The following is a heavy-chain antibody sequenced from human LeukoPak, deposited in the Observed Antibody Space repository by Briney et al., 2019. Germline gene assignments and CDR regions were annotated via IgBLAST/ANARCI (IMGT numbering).Heavy chain of an antibody. D-gene: IGHD3-22*01. V-gene: IGHV1-18*01. CDR1: GGTFSGYA. Sequence: ASVKVSCKASGGTFSGYAISWVRQAPGQGLEWMGWISAYNGNTNYAQKLQGRVTMTTDTSTSTAYMELRSLRSDDTAVYYCARDPLNYYDSSGSNNWFDPWGQGTLVTVSS. CDR3: ARDPLNYYDSSGSNNWFDP. CDR2: ISAYNGNT. J-gene: IGHJ5*02.